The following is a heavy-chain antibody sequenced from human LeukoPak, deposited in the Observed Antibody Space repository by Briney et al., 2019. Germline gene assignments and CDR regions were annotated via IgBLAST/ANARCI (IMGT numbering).Heavy chain of an antibody. J-gene: IGHJ4*02. D-gene: IGHD3-22*01. CDR3: AREDYYDSGSNDY. CDR2: MNPNSGTT. V-gene: IGHV1-8*03. Sequence: ASVKVSCKTSGFTFTGYYIHWVRQATGQGLEWLGWMNPNSGTTGYAQKFQGRVTITRNTSISTAYMELSSLRSEDTAVYYCAREDYYDSGSNDYWGQGTLVTVSS. CDR1: GFTFTGYY.